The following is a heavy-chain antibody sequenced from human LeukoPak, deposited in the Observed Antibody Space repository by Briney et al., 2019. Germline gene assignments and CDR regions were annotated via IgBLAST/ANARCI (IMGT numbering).Heavy chain of an antibody. CDR3: ARRDTYCSSTSCYYYWFDP. D-gene: IGHD2-2*01. Sequence: ASVKVSCKASGGTFSSYAISWVRQAPGQGLEWMGGIIPIFGTANYAQKFQGRVTITTDESTSTAYMELSSLRSEDTAVYYCARRDTYCSSTSCYYYWFDPWGQGTLVTVSS. CDR1: GGTFSSYA. J-gene: IGHJ5*02. CDR2: IIPIFGTA. V-gene: IGHV1-69*05.